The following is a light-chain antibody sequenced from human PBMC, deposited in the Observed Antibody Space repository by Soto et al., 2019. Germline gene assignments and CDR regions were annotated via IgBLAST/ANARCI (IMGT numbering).Light chain of an antibody. CDR1: QRVSSSY. Sequence: EIVLTQSPGTLSLSPGERATLSCRASQRVSSSYLAWYQQKPGQAPRLLIYGASSRATGIPDRFSGSGSGTDSTLTISRLEPEDFAVYYCQQYGSSPPLTFGGGTKVEIK. J-gene: IGKJ4*01. V-gene: IGKV3-20*01. CDR3: QQYGSSPPLT. CDR2: GAS.